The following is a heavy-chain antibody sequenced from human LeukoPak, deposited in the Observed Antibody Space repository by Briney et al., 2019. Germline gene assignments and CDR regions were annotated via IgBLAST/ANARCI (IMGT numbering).Heavy chain of an antibody. J-gene: IGHJ4*02. Sequence: SETLSLTCAVYGGSFSSFYWSWVRQPPGKGLEWIGYIYYSGNTNYNPSLKSRVTISLDMSKNQVSLKLSSVTAADTAVYYCARDSGYCSGGSCYSVHFDLWGQGTLVTVSS. CDR1: GGSFSSFY. V-gene: IGHV4-59*01. D-gene: IGHD2-15*01. CDR2: IYYSGNT. CDR3: ARDSGYCSGGSCYSVHFDL.